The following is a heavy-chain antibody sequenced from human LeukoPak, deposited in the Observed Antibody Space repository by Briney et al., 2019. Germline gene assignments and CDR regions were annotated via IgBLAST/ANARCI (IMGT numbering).Heavy chain of an antibody. CDR3: AKVTVGVGPSY. CDR1: GFTFSSYG. J-gene: IGHJ4*02. D-gene: IGHD3-3*01. CDR2: ISYDGSNK. Sequence: PGGSLRLSCAASGFTFSSYGMHWVRQAPGKGLEWVAVISYDGSNKYYADSVKGRFTISRDNSKNTLYLQMNSLRAEDTAVYYCAKVTVGVGPSYWGQGTLVTVSS. V-gene: IGHV3-30*18.